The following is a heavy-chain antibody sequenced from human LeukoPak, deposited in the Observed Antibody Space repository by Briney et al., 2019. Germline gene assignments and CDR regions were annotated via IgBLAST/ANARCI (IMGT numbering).Heavy chain of an antibody. J-gene: IGHJ4*02. V-gene: IGHV4-59*08. CDR2: IYYSGST. D-gene: IGHD3-22*01. CDR1: NGSISSYY. Sequence: SETLSLTCTVSNGSISSYYWSWIRQPPGKGLEWIGYIYYSGSTYYNPTLKSRVTISVDTSKNQFSLKLSSVTAADTAVYYCARGPQYYYDSSGYYRTFDYWGQGTLVTVSS. CDR3: ARGPQYYYDSSGYYRTFDY.